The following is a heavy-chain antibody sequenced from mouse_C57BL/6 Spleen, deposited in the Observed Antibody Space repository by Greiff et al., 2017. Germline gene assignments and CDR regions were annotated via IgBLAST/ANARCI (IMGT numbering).Heavy chain of an antibody. CDR3: ARGDDGYYAFDY. V-gene: IGHV1-61*01. Sequence: QVQLQQPGAELVRPGSSVKLSCKASGYTFTSYWMDWVKQRPGQGLEWIGNIYPSDSETNYNQKFKDKATLTVDKSSSTAYMQLSSLTSEDSAVYYCARGDDGYYAFDYWGQGTTLTVSS. CDR1: GYTFTSYW. D-gene: IGHD2-3*01. CDR2: IYPSDSET. J-gene: IGHJ2*01.